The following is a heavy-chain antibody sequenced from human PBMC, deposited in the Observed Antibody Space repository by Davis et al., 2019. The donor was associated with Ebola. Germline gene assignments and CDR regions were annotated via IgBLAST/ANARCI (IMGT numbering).Heavy chain of an antibody. V-gene: IGHV3-53*01. CDR2: IYSGGST. Sequence: GSLKISCAASGFTVSSNYMSWVRQAPGKGLEWVSVIYSGGSTYYADSVKGRFTISRDNSKNTVYLQMNSLRAEDTAVYYCARVRWTSGYYFDYWGQGTLVTVSS. J-gene: IGHJ4*02. D-gene: IGHD3-22*01. CDR1: GFTVSSNY. CDR3: ARVRWTSGYYFDY.